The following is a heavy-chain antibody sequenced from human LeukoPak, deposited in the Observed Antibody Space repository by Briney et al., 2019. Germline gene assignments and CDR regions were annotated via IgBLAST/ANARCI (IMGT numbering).Heavy chain of an antibody. J-gene: IGHJ6*04. CDR2: ISSSGSTI. D-gene: IGHD3-10*02. CDR1: AFTFNSYW. Sequence: GGSLRLSCAASAFTFNSYWMSWVRQAPGKGLEWVSYISSSGSTIYYADSVKGRFTISRDNAKNSLYLQMNSLRAEATAVYYCAELGITMIGGVWGKGTTVTISS. CDR3: AELGITMIGGV. V-gene: IGHV3-48*04.